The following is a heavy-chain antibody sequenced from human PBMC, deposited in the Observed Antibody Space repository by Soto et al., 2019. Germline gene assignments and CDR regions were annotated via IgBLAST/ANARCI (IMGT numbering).Heavy chain of an antibody. Sequence: EVQLLESGGGLAQPGGSLRLSCAASGFTFRNNVLSWVRQAPGKGLDWVSGITGSGRDTYYADSVKGRFTISRDNSKNMVLLQMNSLSAEDTALYYWAKNGLYNSPSAIDSWGPGTLVTVSS. D-gene: IGHD2-2*02. CDR2: ITGSGRDT. J-gene: IGHJ4*02. CDR1: GFTFRNNV. CDR3: AKNGLYNSPSAIDS. V-gene: IGHV3-23*01.